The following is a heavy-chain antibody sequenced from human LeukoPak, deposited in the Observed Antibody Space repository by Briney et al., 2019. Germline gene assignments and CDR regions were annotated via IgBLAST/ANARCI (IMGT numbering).Heavy chain of an antibody. D-gene: IGHD4-23*01. V-gene: IGHV1-8*01. Sequence: ASVKVSCKASGYTFTSYDINWVRQATGQGLEWMGWKNPNSGNTGYAQKFQGRVTMTRNTSISTAYMELSSLRSEDTAVYYCARVYRQLRPYYFDYWGQGTLVTVSS. CDR1: GYTFTSYD. CDR3: ARVYRQLRPYYFDY. J-gene: IGHJ4*02. CDR2: KNPNSGNT.